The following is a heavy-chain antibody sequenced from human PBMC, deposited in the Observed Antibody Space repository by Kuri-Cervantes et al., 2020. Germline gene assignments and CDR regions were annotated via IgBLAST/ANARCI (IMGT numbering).Heavy chain of an antibody. Sequence: LSLTCAASGFSFSDHYLYWIRQAPGKGLAWISEINCSGTTILYADSVKGRFTISRDNAKNSLYLQMNSLRAEDTAVYYCARHNDYGDYGGLGYFDYWGQGTLVTVSS. D-gene: IGHD4-17*01. CDR2: INCSGTTI. CDR1: GFSFSDHY. J-gene: IGHJ4*02. CDR3: ARHNDYGDYGGLGYFDY. V-gene: IGHV3-11*01.